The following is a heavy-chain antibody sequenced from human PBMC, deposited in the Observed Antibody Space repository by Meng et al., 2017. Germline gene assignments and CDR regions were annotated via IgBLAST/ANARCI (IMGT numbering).Heavy chain of an antibody. CDR2: INTNTGNP. J-gene: IGHJ5*02. CDR3: ARLVAGTFGQLFDP. D-gene: IGHD2-15*01. Sequence: VQVWQSGSEFKKPGASVKVSCKASGYSFTSYAMNWVRQAPGQGVEWMGWINTNTGNPTYAQGFTGRFVFSLDTSVSTAYLQISSLKAEDTAVYYCARLVAGTFGQLFDPWGQGTLVTVSS. CDR1: GYSFTSYA. V-gene: IGHV7-4-1*02.